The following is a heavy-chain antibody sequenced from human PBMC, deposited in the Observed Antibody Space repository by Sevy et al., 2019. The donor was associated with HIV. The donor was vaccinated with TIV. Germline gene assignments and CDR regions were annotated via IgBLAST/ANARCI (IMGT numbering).Heavy chain of an antibody. CDR3: ARDGGYSIKWYPLY. V-gene: IGHV3-30-3*01. CDR1: GFAFSSHA. Sequence: GGSLRLSCAASGFAFSSHAMHWVRQAPGKGLEWVAVISYAGTETFYAASVEGRFTISRDNSKNMLSLQINSLRPEDTAVYYCARDGGYSIKWYPLYWAHGTLVTVSS. CDR2: ISYAGTET. J-gene: IGHJ4*01. D-gene: IGHD6-13*01.